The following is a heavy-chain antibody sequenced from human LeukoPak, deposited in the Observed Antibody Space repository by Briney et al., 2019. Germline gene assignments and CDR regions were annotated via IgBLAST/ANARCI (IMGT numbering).Heavy chain of an antibody. Sequence: PSETLSLTCAVYGGSFSGYYWSWIRQPPGKGLEWIGEINHSRSTNYNPSLKSRVTISVDTSKNQFSLKLSSVTAADTAVYYCASVAAAGYYYYYYMDVWGKGTTVTVSS. CDR3: ASVAAAGYYYYYYMDV. J-gene: IGHJ6*03. V-gene: IGHV4-34*01. D-gene: IGHD6-13*01. CDR2: INHSRST. CDR1: GGSFSGYY.